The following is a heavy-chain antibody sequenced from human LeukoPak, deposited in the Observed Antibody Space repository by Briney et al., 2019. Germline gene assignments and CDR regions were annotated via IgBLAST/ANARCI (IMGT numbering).Heavy chain of an antibody. Sequence: GESLKISWRGSGYSFTSYWIGWVRQMPGKGLESMGIIYPGDSDTRYSPSFRGQVTISADKSISIAYLQWSSLKASDTAMYYCARPSDGSGYYRVWGQGTLVTVSS. CDR3: ARPSDGSGYYRV. CDR1: GYSFTSYW. D-gene: IGHD3-22*01. J-gene: IGHJ4*02. CDR2: IYPGDSDT. V-gene: IGHV5-51*01.